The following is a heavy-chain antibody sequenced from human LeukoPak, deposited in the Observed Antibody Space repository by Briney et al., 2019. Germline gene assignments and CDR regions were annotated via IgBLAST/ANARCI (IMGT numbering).Heavy chain of an antibody. CDR1: GFTFSSYG. J-gene: IGHJ4*02. CDR3: AKAGRKVAAAASSDY. Sequence: GGSLRLSCAVSGFTFSSYGMHWVRQAPGKGLEWVAVISYDGSNKYYADSVKGRFTISRDNSKNTLYLQMNSLRAEDTAVYYCAKAGRKVAAAASSDYWGQGTLVTVSS. V-gene: IGHV3-30*18. CDR2: ISYDGSNK. D-gene: IGHD6-13*01.